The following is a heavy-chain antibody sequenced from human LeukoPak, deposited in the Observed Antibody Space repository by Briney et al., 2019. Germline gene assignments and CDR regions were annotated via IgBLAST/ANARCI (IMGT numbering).Heavy chain of an antibody. CDR1: GGSISSGGYY. V-gene: IGHV4-31*03. CDR3: ATSTYYYDSSGPPLYYYYSMDV. Sequence: PSQTLSLTCTVSGGSISSGGYYWSWIRQHPGKGLEWIGYIYYSGSTYYNPSLKSRVTISVDTSKNQFSLKLSSVTAADTAVYYCATSTYYYDSSGPPLYYYYSMDVWGQGTTVTVSS. D-gene: IGHD3-22*01. J-gene: IGHJ6*02. CDR2: IYYSGST.